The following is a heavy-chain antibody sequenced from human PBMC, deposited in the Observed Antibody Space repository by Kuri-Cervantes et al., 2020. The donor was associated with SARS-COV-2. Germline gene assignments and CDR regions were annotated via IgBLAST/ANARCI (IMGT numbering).Heavy chain of an antibody. CDR3: AKIDIVVVVAALSDAFDI. CDR1: GFTFSSYA. CDR2: ISGSGGST. D-gene: IGHD2-15*01. V-gene: IGHV3-23*01. J-gene: IGHJ3*02. Sequence: GESLKISCAASGFTFSSYAMSWVRQAPGKGLEWVSAISGSGGSTYYADSVKGRFTISRDNSKNTLYLQMNSLRAEDTAVYYCAKIDIVVVVAALSDAFDIWGQGTMVTVSS.